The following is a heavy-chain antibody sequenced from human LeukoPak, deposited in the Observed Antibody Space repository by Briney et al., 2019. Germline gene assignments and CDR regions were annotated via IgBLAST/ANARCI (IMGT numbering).Heavy chain of an antibody. V-gene: IGHV3-48*01. D-gene: IGHD3-3*01. CDR2: ISSSSSTI. J-gene: IGHJ4*02. CDR1: RFTFSSYS. Sequence: GGSLRLSCAASRFTFSSYSMNWVRQAPGKGLEWVSYISSSSSTIYYADSVKGRFTISRDNAKNSLYLQMNSLRAEDTAVYYCARNRHYTFDYWGQGTLVTVSS. CDR3: ARNRHYTFDY.